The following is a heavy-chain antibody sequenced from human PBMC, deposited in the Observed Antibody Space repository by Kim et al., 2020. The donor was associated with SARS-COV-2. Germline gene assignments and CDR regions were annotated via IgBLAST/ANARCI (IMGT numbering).Heavy chain of an antibody. D-gene: IGHD3-3*01. CDR2: ISYDGSNK. Sequence: GGSLRLSCAASGFTFSSYGMHWVRQAPGKGLEWVALISYDGSNKFHADSVKGRFTISRDNSKNTLYLQMNSLRAEETAVYFCARDYDHSIDLWGRGTLVTVFS. J-gene: IGHJ2*01. CDR1: GFTFSSYG. V-gene: IGHV3-33*05. CDR3: ARDYDHSIDL.